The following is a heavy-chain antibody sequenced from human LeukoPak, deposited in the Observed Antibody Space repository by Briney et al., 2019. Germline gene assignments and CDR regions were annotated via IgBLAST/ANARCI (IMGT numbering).Heavy chain of an antibody. CDR1: GFTFSSYA. CDR3: AKGEYSSSWGRGDH. Sequence: TGGSLRLSCAASGFTFSSYAMSWVRQAPGKGLEWVSAISGSGGSTYYADSVKGRFTISRDNSKNTLYLQMNSLRAEDTAVYYCAKGEYSSSWGRGDHWGQGTMVTVSS. V-gene: IGHV3-23*01. J-gene: IGHJ4*02. CDR2: ISGSGGST. D-gene: IGHD6-13*01.